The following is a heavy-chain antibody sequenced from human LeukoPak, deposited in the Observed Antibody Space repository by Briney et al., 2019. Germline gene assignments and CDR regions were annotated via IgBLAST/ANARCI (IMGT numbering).Heavy chain of an antibody. Sequence: SGPTLVNPTQTLTLTCTFSGFSLNTRGVGVGWIRQPPGRALEWLALIYWDDDRRYSPSLKSRLTITKDTSKNQVVLTMTNMDPVDTATYFCAHRKNYYDSSVFDNWGQGSLVTVSS. CDR3: AHRKNYYDSSVFDN. CDR2: IYWDDDR. D-gene: IGHD3-22*01. CDR1: GFSLNTRGVG. V-gene: IGHV2-5*02. J-gene: IGHJ4*02.